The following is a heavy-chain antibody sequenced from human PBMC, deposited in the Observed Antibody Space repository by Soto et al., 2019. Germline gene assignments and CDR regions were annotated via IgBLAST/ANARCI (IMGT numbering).Heavy chain of an antibody. CDR2: IVVGSGDT. Sequence: SVKVSCKGSGFTFTVSAVRWVRQARGQRLEWIGWIVVGSGDTKYAQKFQGRVTMTRDMSTSSVYMELSGLTSEDTAVYYCARDVIGHDNYETIGYYFDHWGPGTLVTVSS. CDR1: GFTFTVSA. J-gene: IGHJ4*02. V-gene: IGHV1-58*01. CDR3: ARDVIGHDNYETIGYYFDH. D-gene: IGHD3-16*01.